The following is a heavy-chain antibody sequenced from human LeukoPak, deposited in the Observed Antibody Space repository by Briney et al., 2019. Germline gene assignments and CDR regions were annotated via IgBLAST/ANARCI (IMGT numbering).Heavy chain of an antibody. CDR3: ATYRQVQVPFEC. CDR1: GFTFSTFA. V-gene: IGHV3-23*01. J-gene: IGHJ4*02. D-gene: IGHD5-18*01. CDR2: IFPSGGEI. Sequence: RSGGSLRLSCAASGFTFSTFAMIWVRQPPGKGLEWVSSIFPSGGEIHYADSVKGRFTISRDNSKSTLSLQMNSLRAEDTAIYYCATYRQVQVPFECWGQGTLVTVSS.